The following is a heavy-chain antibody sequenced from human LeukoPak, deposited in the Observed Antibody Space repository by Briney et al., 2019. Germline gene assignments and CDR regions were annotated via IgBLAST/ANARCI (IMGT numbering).Heavy chain of an antibody. CDR2: ISGSGGST. D-gene: IGHD3-22*01. CDR3: AKDPLSYYYDSSGYSGDY. Sequence: GGSLRLSCAASGFTFSSYAMSWVRQAPGKGLKWVSAISGSGGSTYYADSVKGRFTISRDNSKNTLYLQMNSLRAEDTAVYYCAKDPLSYYYDSSGYSGDYWGQGTLVTVSS. J-gene: IGHJ4*02. CDR1: GFTFSSYA. V-gene: IGHV3-23*01.